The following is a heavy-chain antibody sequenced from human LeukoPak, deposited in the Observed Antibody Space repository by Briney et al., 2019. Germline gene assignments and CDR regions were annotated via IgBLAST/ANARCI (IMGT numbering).Heavy chain of an antibody. J-gene: IGHJ3*02. CDR3: ARGGYSYGFKAFDI. D-gene: IGHD5-18*01. CDR1: GGSFSGYY. Sequence: SETLSLTCAVYGGSFSGYYWSWIRQPPGKGLEWIGEINHSGSTNYNPSLKSRVTISVDTSENQFSLRLSSVTAADTAVYYCARGGYSYGFKAFDIWGQGTKVTVSS. CDR2: INHSGST. V-gene: IGHV4-34*01.